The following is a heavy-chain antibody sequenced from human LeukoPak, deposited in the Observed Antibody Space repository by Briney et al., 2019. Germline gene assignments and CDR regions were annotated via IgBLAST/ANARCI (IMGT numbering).Heavy chain of an antibody. Sequence: SETLSLTCTVSGGSISSYYWSWIRQPAGKGLEWIGRIYTSGSTNYNPSLKSRVTMSVDTSKNQFSLKLSSVTAADTAAYYCASEGAYYGSGSRFDYWGQGTLVTVSS. CDR2: IYTSGST. CDR3: ASEGAYYGSGSRFDY. J-gene: IGHJ4*02. CDR1: GGSISSYY. V-gene: IGHV4-4*07. D-gene: IGHD3-10*01.